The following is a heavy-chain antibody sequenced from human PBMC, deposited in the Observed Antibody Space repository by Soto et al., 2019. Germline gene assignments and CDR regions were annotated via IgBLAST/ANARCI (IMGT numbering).Heavy chain of an antibody. Sequence: GGSLRLSCAASGFTFSTYGMSWARQAPGKGLEWASGISGSGDSTYYADSVKGRFTISRDNSKNTLYLQMNSLRAEDTAVYYCAKEHTSGYQDYWGQGTLVTVSS. CDR2: ISGSGDST. D-gene: IGHD3-22*01. CDR1: GFTFSTYG. J-gene: IGHJ4*02. V-gene: IGHV3-23*01. CDR3: AKEHTSGYQDY.